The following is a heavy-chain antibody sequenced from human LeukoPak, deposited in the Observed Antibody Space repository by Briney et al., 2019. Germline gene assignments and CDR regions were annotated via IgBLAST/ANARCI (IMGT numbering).Heavy chain of an antibody. CDR2: ISHSGST. CDR1: GGSFSGYY. J-gene: IGHJ2*01. CDR3: ARVTMVRGVNWYFDL. Sequence: SETLSLTCAVYGGSFSGYYWSWIRQPPGKGLEWIGEISHSGSTNYNPSLKSRVTISVDTSKNQFSLKLSSVTAADTAVYYCARVTMVRGVNWYFDLWGRGTLVTVSS. V-gene: IGHV4-34*01. D-gene: IGHD3-10*01.